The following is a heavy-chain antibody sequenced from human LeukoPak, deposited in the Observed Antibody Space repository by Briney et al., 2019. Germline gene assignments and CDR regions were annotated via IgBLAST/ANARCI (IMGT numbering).Heavy chain of an antibody. Sequence: ASVKVSCKASGYTFTSYYMHWVRQAPGQGLEWMGIINPSGGSTSYAQKSQGRVTMTRDTSTSTVYMELSSLRSEDTAVYYCAREANYYDSSGPEFDYWGQGTLVTVSS. CDR1: GYTFTSYY. J-gene: IGHJ4*02. D-gene: IGHD3-22*01. V-gene: IGHV1-46*01. CDR3: AREANYYDSSGPEFDY. CDR2: INPSGGST.